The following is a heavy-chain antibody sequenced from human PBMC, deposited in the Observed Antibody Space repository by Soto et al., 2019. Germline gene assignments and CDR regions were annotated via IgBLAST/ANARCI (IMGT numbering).Heavy chain of an antibody. D-gene: IGHD6-6*01. CDR3: ARGSGGIAARPTILDY. CDR1: GFTFGSFG. CDR2: IWYDGSNK. J-gene: IGHJ4*02. Sequence: GGSLSLSCAASGFTFGSFGIHWVRQAPGKGLEGVAVIWYDGSNKNIKDSVKGRFTISRDNSKNTLSLQMNSLRAEDTAVYYCARGSGGIAARPTILDYWGQGTLVTVSS. V-gene: IGHV3-33*01.